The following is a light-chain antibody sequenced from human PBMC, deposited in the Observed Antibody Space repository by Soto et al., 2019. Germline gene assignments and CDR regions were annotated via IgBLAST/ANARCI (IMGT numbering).Light chain of an antibody. CDR3: QQSYSTPYT. V-gene: IGKV1-39*01. Sequence: DIQMTQSPSSLSASVGDRVTITCRASQSISSYLNWYQQKPGKAPKLLIYAASSLQSGVPSRFSGSRSGTDFTLTIGSLQPEDFATYYSQQSYSTPYTFGQGTKLEIK. CDR1: QSISSY. CDR2: AAS. J-gene: IGKJ2*01.